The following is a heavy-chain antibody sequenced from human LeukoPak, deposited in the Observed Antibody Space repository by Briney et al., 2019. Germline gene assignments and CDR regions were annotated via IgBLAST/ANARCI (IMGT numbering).Heavy chain of an antibody. CDR3: ARRYYHSTEFDP. V-gene: IGHV5-51*03. CDR2: IHPLDSTT. Sequence: GESLKISCKASGQSFTNYWIGWVRQMPGKGLEWMGIIHPLDSTTLYTPSFQGQVTISADKSISTAYLQWSSLQPSDTAMYYCARRYYHSTEFDPWGQGAVVTVSS. CDR1: GQSFTNYW. D-gene: IGHD3-22*01. J-gene: IGHJ5*02.